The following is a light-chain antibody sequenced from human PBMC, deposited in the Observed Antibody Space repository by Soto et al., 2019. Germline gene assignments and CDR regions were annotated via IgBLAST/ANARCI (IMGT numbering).Light chain of an antibody. Sequence: QSALTQPPSASGSPGQSVTISCTGTSSDVGGYNSVSWYQQHPGKAPKLMIYEVNKRPSGVPDRFSASKSDNTASLTVSGLPAEAEDDYYCSSYAGSKNLVFGGENQLTVL. CDR2: EVN. J-gene: IGLJ3*02. V-gene: IGLV2-8*01. CDR3: SSYAGSKNLV. CDR1: SSDVGGYNS.